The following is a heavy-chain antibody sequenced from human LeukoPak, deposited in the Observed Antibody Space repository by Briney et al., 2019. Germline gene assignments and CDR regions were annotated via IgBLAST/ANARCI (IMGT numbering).Heavy chain of an antibody. Sequence: GASVKVSCKTSGYTFNSYGISWVRQAPGQGLEWMGWISTYNGNTNYAQNLQGRVTMTTDTSTSTAYMDLRSLRSDDTAVYYCARRHGRCSDGSCYYPDYWGQGTLVTVSS. CDR3: ARRHGRCSDGSCYYPDY. CDR2: ISTYNGNT. J-gene: IGHJ4*02. CDR1: GYTFNSYG. V-gene: IGHV1-18*01. D-gene: IGHD2-15*01.